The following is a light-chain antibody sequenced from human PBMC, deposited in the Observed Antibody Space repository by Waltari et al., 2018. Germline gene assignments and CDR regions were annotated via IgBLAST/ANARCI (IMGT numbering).Light chain of an antibody. CDR3: GSYTSDSSVV. CDR2: VVS. V-gene: IGLV2-14*01. Sequence: QSALTQPASVSGSPGQSITLSCPGTRSDVGGYTYVSWYQQPPDKVPKLILYVVSNRPSGMSNRCSGPKSGNTASLTISGLQAEDEADYFGGSYTSDSSVVFGGGTRLTVL. CDR1: RSDVGGYTY. J-gene: IGLJ2*01.